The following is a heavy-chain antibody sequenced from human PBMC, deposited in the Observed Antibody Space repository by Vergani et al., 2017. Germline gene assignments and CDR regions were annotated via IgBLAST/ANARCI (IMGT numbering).Heavy chain of an antibody. D-gene: IGHD6-19*01. J-gene: IGHJ4*02. V-gene: IGHV4-4*02. CDR3: ARAGGYSSGWSGPPAVDY. CDR1: GGSISSSNW. CDR2: IYHSGST. Sequence: QVQLQESGPGLVKPSGTLSLTCAVSGGSISSSNWWSWVRQPPGKGLEWIGEIYHSGSTNYNPSLKSRVTISVDKSKNQFSLKLSSVTAADTAVYYCARAGGYSSGWSGPPAVDYWGQGTLVTVSS.